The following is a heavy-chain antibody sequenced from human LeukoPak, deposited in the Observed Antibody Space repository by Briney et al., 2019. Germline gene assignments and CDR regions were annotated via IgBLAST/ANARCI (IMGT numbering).Heavy chain of an antibody. CDR3: AAHASPKGIAAAGIYYFDY. CDR1: GFTVSSHY. J-gene: IGHJ4*02. D-gene: IGHD6-13*01. Sequence: GGSLKLSCAASGFTVSSHYMSWVRQAPGKGLEWVSGIYSGGSTYYADSVKGRFTISRHNSKNTLYLQMNSLRAEDTAVYYCAAHASPKGIAAAGIYYFDYWGQGTLVTVSS. CDR2: IYSGGST. V-gene: IGHV3-53*04.